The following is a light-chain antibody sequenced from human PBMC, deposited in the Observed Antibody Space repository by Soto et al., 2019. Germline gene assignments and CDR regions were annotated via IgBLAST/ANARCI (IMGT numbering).Light chain of an antibody. J-gene: IGLJ1*01. CDR1: SSDVGGYDY. CDR3: SSYSTTSTLV. CDR2: EVN. V-gene: IGLV2-14*01. Sequence: QSALTQPASVSGSPGQSVTISCTGASSDVGGYDYVSWYQQHPGKAPKLILYEVNNRPSGVSNHFSGSKSGNTASLIISGRQADDEADYYCSSYSTTSTLVFGSGTKVTVL.